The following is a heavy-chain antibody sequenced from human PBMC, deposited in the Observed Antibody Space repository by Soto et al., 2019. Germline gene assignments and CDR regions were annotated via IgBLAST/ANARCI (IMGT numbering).Heavy chain of an antibody. D-gene: IGHD4-4*01. CDR2: VSFDSKNK. Sequence: GGSLRLSCAGSGFSFDAYSMHWVRQAPGKGLEWLTTVSFDSKNKYYIDSVEGRFTISRDNSKNMLFLQMNSLRHEDTAVYYCAKESVETSYSYYGMDVWGPGTTVTVSS. CDR1: GFSFDAYS. V-gene: IGHV3-30*18. CDR3: AKESVETSYSYYGMDV. J-gene: IGHJ6*02.